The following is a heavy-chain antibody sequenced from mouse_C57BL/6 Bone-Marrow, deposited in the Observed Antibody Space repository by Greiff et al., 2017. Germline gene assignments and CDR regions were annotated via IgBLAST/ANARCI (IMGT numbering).Heavy chain of an antibody. CDR2: IYPGSGST. CDR3: ARPSFYYCGSSYGYCDV. Sequence: QVQLQQPGAELVKPGASVKMSCKASGYTFTSYWITWVKQRPGQGLEWIGDIYPGSGSTNYNEKFKSKATLTVDTSSSTDYLQLSSLTSEDSAVYDCARPSFYYCGSSYGYCDVGGTGTTVTVSS. CDR1: GYTFTSYW. V-gene: IGHV1-55*01. J-gene: IGHJ1*03. D-gene: IGHD1-1*01.